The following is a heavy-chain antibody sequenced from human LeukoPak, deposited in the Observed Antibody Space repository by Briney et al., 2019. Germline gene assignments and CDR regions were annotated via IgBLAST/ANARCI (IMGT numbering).Heavy chain of an antibody. J-gene: IGHJ4*02. Sequence: GGSLRLSCAASGFSFSSYSMSWVRQAPGKGLEWVSAISGGGIGTYYADSVKGRFTISRDNSKNTLYLQMHSLRAEDTAVYYCARGGVYSTSAVDYWGQGTLVTVSS. CDR2: ISGGGIGT. V-gene: IGHV3-23*01. D-gene: IGHD6-6*01. CDR1: GFSFSSYS. CDR3: ARGGVYSTSAVDY.